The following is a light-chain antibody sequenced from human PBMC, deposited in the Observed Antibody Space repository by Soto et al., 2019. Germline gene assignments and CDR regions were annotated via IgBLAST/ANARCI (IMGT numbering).Light chain of an antibody. CDR3: QQYDSLPRA. J-gene: IGKJ3*01. CDR2: GAT. CDR1: QDIKKY. Sequence: DIQMTQSPSSLSASVGDRVTITCQASQDIKKYLNWYQQKPGKVPKLLIYGATKLETGVPSRFSANRFGPDFTYNISGVQSKDSATLYCQQYDSLPRAFGPGTKVDV. V-gene: IGKV1-33*01.